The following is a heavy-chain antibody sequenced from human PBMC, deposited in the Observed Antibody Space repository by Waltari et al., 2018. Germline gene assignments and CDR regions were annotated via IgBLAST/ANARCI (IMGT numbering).Heavy chain of an antibody. V-gene: IGHV4-61*02. J-gene: IGHJ4*02. D-gene: IGHD5-18*01. CDR1: GDSISSGSYH. CDR3: ARIAMATEYPFFDY. Sequence: QVQLQESGPGLVKPSQTLSLTCNVSGDSISSGSYHWSWIRQPAGKGLEWIGRIYASGSTNYNPSLKSRVTISVDTSKNHFSLKLSSVTAADTAVYYCARIAMATEYPFFDYWGQGTLVTVSS. CDR2: IYASGST.